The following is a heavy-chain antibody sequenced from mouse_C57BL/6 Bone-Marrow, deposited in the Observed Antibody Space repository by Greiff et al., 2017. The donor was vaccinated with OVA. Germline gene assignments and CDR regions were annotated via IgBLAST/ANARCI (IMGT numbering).Heavy chain of an antibody. J-gene: IGHJ2*01. CDR3: ARRGCGNYPFFDY. Sequence: QVQLKQPGAELVKPGASVKMSCKASGYTFTSYWITWVKQRPGQGLEWIGDIYPGSGSTNYNEKFKSKATLTVDTSSSTAYMQLSSLTSEDSAVYYCARRGCGNYPFFDYWGQGTTLTVSS. CDR2: IYPGSGST. V-gene: IGHV1-55*01. CDR1: GYTFTSYW. D-gene: IGHD2-1*01.